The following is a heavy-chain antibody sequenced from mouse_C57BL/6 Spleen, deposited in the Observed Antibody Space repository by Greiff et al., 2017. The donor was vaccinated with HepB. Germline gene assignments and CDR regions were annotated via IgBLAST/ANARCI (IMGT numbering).Heavy chain of an antibody. J-gene: IGHJ4*01. D-gene: IGHD4-1*01. CDR3: ARRLTGNAMDY. CDR2: ISSGSSTI. Sequence: EVKLMESGGGLVKPGGSLKLSCAASGFTFSDYGMHWVRQAPEKGLEWVAYISSGSSTIYYADTVKGRFTISRDNAKNTLFLQMNSLRSEDTAMYYCARRLTGNAMDYWGQGTSVTVSS. V-gene: IGHV5-17*01. CDR1: GFTFSDYG.